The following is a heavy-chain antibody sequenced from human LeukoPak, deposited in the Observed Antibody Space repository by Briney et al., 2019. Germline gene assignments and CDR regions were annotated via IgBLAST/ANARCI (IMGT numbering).Heavy chain of an antibody. Sequence: EASVKVSCKASGYTFTGNYMHWFRQAPGQGLEWMGWINPNSDVTHYPQKFQGRVTMTRDTSITTAYMELSGLRSDDTAVYYCARDMTRNAFDIWGQGTMVIVAP. D-gene: IGHD4-11*01. V-gene: IGHV1-2*02. CDR2: INPNSDVT. J-gene: IGHJ3*02. CDR3: ARDMTRNAFDI. CDR1: GYTFTGNY.